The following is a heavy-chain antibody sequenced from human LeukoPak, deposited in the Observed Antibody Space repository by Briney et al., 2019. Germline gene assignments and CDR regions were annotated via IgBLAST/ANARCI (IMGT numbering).Heavy chain of an antibody. CDR1: GFTFSSYS. V-gene: IGHV3-74*01. Sequence: AGGSLRLSCVASGFTFSSYSMNWVRQAPGKGLVWVSRINSDGSSTTYADSVKGRFTISRDNAKNTLYLQMNSLRAEDTAMYYCVRQYSYDSSGYYPWDYWGQGTLGTASS. CDR3: VRQYSYDSSGYYPWDY. CDR2: INSDGSST. J-gene: IGHJ4*02. D-gene: IGHD3-22*01.